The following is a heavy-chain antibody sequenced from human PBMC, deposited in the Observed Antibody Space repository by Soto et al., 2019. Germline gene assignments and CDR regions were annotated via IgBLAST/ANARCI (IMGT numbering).Heavy chain of an antibody. V-gene: IGHV6-1*01. CDR2: TYYRSRWYS. D-gene: IGHD2-15*01. CDR1: GGSVSSSSVA. J-gene: IGHJ6*02. CDR3: ARSEEDSDYYYYGLDV. Sequence: SQTLSHTCVISGGSVSSSSVAWNWVRQSPSRGLEWLGRTYYRSRWYSDFAVSVRGRIVINADTSKNQFSLQLNSVTPEDTAVYFCARSEEDSDYYYYGLDVWGQGTTVTVSS.